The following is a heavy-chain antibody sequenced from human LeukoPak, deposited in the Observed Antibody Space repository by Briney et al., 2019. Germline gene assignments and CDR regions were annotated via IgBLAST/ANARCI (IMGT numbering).Heavy chain of an antibody. J-gene: IGHJ4*02. Sequence: LSLTCTVSGGSISSYYWSWIRQPPGKGLEWVSYISSSGSTIYYADSVKGRFTTSRDNAKNSLYLQMNSLRAEDTAVYYCAREAYYYDSSGYFDYWGQGTLVTVSS. CDR2: ISSSGSTI. V-gene: IGHV3-11*01. D-gene: IGHD3-22*01. CDR1: GGSISSYY. CDR3: AREAYYYDSSGYFDY.